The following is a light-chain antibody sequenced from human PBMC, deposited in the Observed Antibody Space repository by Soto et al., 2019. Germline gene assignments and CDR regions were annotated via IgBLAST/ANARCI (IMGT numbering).Light chain of an antibody. Sequence: DLVMTQSPLSLPVTPGEPASISCRSSQSLLHSNGYIYLDWYLQKPGQSPQLLIYLGSNRASGVPDRFSGSGSGTDFTLKISRVEAEDVGVYYCMQALQTPFTLGPGTKVDIK. V-gene: IGKV2-28*01. CDR2: LGS. CDR3: MQALQTPFT. CDR1: QSLLHSNGYIY. J-gene: IGKJ3*01.